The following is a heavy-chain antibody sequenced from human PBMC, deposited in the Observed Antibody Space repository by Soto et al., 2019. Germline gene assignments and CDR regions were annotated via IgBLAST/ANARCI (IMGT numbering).Heavy chain of an antibody. CDR3: AKGTGGGPATGNDY. V-gene: IGHV3-21*04. CDR1: GFTFSGYS. Sequence: GGSLRLSCAASGFTFSGYSMNWVRQAPGKGLEWVSSISSSGSYIYYADSVEGRFTISSDNYEDTVYLQMNSLRAEDTAVYYCAKGTGGGPATGNDYWGQGTLVTVSS. D-gene: IGHD6-13*01. CDR2: ISSSGSYI. J-gene: IGHJ4*02.